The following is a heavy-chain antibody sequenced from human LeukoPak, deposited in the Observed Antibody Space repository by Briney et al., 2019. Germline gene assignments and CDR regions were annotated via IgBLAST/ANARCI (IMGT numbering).Heavy chain of an antibody. CDR2: IHYTGST. CDR1: GGSISSHNYY. D-gene: IGHD6-6*01. J-gene: IGHJ4*02. V-gene: IGHV4-39*07. CDR3: ARQQLVERSFVY. Sequence: PSETLSLTCTVSGGSISSHNYYWGWIRQSPGKGLEWIGSIHYTGSTYYNPSLKSRVIISVDTSKNQFSLKLTSVTAADTAVYYCARQQLVERSFVYWGQGTLVTVSS.